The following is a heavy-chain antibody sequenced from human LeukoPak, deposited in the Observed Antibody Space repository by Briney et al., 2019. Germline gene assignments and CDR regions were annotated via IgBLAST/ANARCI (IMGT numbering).Heavy chain of an antibody. CDR2: IYYSGST. J-gene: IGHJ5*02. D-gene: IGHD5-24*01. V-gene: IGHV4-39*01. Sequence: SETLSLTCTASGGSISSSSYYWGWIRQPPGKGLEWIGSIYYSGSTYYNPSLKSRVTISVDTSKNQFSLKLSSVTAADTAVYYCARHEGKGDGYNPGIYWFDPWGQGTLVTVSS. CDR1: GGSISSSSYY. CDR3: ARHEGKGDGYNPGIYWFDP.